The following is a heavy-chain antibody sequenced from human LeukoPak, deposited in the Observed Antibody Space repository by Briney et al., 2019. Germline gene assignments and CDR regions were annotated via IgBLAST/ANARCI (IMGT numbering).Heavy chain of an antibody. Sequence: PGGSLRLSCASSGFTVSSNYMSWVRHAPGNELEGVSVIYSGGSTYYADSVKGRFTISRDNSKNTLYLQMNSLRAEDTVFFFKQKTAYDILTGYSHFDYWGQGTLVTVSS. CDR2: IYSGGST. J-gene: IGHJ4*02. CDR3: QKTAYDILTGYSHFDY. CDR1: GFTVSSNY. V-gene: IGHV3-66*01. D-gene: IGHD3-9*01.